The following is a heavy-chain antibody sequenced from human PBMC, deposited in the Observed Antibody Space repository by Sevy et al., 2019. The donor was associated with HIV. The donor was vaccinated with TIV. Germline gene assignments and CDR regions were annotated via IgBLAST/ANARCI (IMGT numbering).Heavy chain of an antibody. Sequence: GGSLRLSCAASGFTFRKYGMHWVRQAPGKGLERVAVIWWDGSEKYYADSVKGRFTISRDNSEDTMYLQMRSLRADDTAVYYCVRDPQINDIAESGIIHWGQGTLVTVSS. CDR1: GFTFRKYG. CDR3: VRDPQINDIAESGIIH. J-gene: IGHJ4*02. V-gene: IGHV3-33*01. CDR2: IWWDGSEK. D-gene: IGHD6-13*01.